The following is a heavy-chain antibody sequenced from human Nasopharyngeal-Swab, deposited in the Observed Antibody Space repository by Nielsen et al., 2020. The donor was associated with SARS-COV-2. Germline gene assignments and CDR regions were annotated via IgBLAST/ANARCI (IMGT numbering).Heavy chain of an antibody. CDR2: INHGGTT. CDR3: ARDGYDSSGYYLSAFDI. V-gene: IGHV4-34*01. Sequence: WIRQPPGKGLEWIGEINHGGTTNYNPSLKSRVTVSVDTSKNQFSLKLSSVTAADTAVYYCARDGYDSSGYYLSAFDIWGQGTMVTVSS. J-gene: IGHJ3*02. D-gene: IGHD3-22*01.